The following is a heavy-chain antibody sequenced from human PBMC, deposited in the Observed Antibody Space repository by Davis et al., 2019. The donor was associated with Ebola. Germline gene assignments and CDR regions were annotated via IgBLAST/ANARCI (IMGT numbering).Heavy chain of an antibody. J-gene: IGHJ6*02. Sequence: ASVKVSCKASGYTFTSYYMHWVRQAPGQGLEWMGIINPSGGSTSYAQKFQGRVTMTRDTSTSTVYMELSSLRSEDTAVYYCARGREDIVLVPAAMGLGMDVWGQGTTVTVSS. D-gene: IGHD2-2*01. V-gene: IGHV1-46*03. CDR2: INPSGGST. CDR1: GYTFTSYY. CDR3: ARGREDIVLVPAAMGLGMDV.